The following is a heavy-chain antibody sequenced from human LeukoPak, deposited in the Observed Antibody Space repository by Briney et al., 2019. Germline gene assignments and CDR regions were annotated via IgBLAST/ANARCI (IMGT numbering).Heavy chain of an antibody. D-gene: IGHD3-22*01. CDR3: ARTRVYYDSSGYLDY. J-gene: IGHJ4*02. CDR1: GYTFTGYY. CDR2: INPNSGGT. V-gene: IGHV1-2*02. Sequence: PMASVKVSCKASGYTFTGYYMHWVRQAPGQGLEWMGWINPNSGGTNYAQKFQGRVTMTRDTSISTAYMELSRLRSDDTAVYYCARTRVYYDSSGYLDYWGQGTLVTVSS.